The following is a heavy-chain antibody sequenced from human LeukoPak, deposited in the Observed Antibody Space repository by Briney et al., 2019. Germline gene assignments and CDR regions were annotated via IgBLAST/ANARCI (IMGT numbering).Heavy chain of an antibody. V-gene: IGHV4-59*04. J-gene: IGHJ4*02. Sequence: GSLRLSCAASGFTFRDYYMSWIRQAPGKGLEWIGSIYYSGRTYYNLSLKSRVTMSVDTSKNQFSLKLSSVTAADTAVYYCAICRKFYSDSSGYCNYFDYWGQGTLVTVSS. CDR3: AICRKFYSDSSGYCNYFDY. D-gene: IGHD3-22*01. CDR2: IYYSGRT. CDR1: GFTFRDYY.